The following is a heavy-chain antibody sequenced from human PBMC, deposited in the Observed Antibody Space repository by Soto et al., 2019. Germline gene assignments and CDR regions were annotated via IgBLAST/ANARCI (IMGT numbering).Heavy chain of an antibody. CDR1: GFSLSTSRVG. D-gene: IGHD3-16*01. CDR3: AHIMITWGGVSALDAFDM. J-gene: IGHJ3*02. V-gene: IGHV2-5*02. Sequence: SGPTLVNPTQTLTLTCSFSGFSLSTSRVGVAWIRQPPGKALEWLAIIYWDDDRRYSLSLKTRPAITKNTSKNQVVLTMTNLDPGDTATYYCAHIMITWGGVSALDAFDMWGQGTMVTVSS. CDR2: IYWDDDR.